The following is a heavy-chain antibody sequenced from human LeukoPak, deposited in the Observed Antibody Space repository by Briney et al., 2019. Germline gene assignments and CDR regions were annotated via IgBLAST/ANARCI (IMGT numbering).Heavy chain of an antibody. Sequence: GASVKVSCKASGYTFTGYYMHWVRQAPGQGLEWMGWINPNSGGTNYAQKFQGRVTMTRDTSISTAYMELSRLRSDDTAVHYCASGGDFWSGYPYYYMDVWGKGTTVTVSS. CDR1: GYTFTGYY. V-gene: IGHV1-2*02. CDR3: ASGGDFWSGYPYYYMDV. D-gene: IGHD3-3*01. J-gene: IGHJ6*03. CDR2: INPNSGGT.